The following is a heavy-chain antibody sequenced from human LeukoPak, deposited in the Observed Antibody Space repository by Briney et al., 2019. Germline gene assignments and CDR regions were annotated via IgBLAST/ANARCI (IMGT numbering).Heavy chain of an antibody. CDR1: GFTFSSYE. D-gene: IGHD2-15*01. J-gene: IGHJ4*02. Sequence: GGSLRLSCAASGFTFSSYEMNWVRQAPGKGLEWVSSISGSGTYIYYADSVKGRFTISRDNAKNSLYLQMNSLRAEDTGVYYRARDRVVVAAERFDYWGQGTLVTVSS. CDR2: ISGSGTYI. CDR3: ARDRVVVAAERFDY. V-gene: IGHV3-48*03.